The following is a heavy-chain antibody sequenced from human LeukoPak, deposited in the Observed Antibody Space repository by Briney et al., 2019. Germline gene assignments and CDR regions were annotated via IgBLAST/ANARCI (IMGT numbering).Heavy chain of an antibody. D-gene: IGHD4-17*01. CDR3: ARWTATVTTDPFYYYYGMDV. Sequence: VASVKVSCKASGYTFTSYGISWVRQAPGQGLEWMGWISAYNGNTNYAQKLQGRVTMTTGTSTSTAYMELRSLRSDDTAVYYCARWTATVTTDPFYYYYGMDVWGQGTTVTVSS. V-gene: IGHV1-18*01. CDR1: GYTFTSYG. CDR2: ISAYNGNT. J-gene: IGHJ6*02.